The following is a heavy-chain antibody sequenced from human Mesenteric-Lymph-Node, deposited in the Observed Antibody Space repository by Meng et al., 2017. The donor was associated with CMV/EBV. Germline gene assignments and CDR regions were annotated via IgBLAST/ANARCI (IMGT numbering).Heavy chain of an antibody. V-gene: IGHV3-30*04. Sequence: TFSSYAMHWVRQAPGKGLEWVAVISYDGSNKYYADSVKGRFTISRDNSKNTLYLQMNSLRAEDTAIYYCAKDPTPYFDFWSGSYSDYWGQGTLVTVSS. J-gene: IGHJ4*02. CDR2: ISYDGSNK. D-gene: IGHD3-3*01. CDR1: TFSSYA. CDR3: AKDPTPYFDFWSGSYSDY.